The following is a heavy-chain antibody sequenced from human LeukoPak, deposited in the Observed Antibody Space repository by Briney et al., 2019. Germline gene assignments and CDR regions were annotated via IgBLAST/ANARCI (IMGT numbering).Heavy chain of an antibody. Sequence: GASVKVSCKASGYTFSNYDINWVRQATGQGLEWMGWMNPNSGNTGYAQKFQGRVTMTRNNSISTAYMELSSLRSEDTAVYYCARGLRDFWCGNLQDVWGQGTTVTVSS. CDR2: MNPNSGNT. J-gene: IGHJ6*02. CDR3: ARGLRDFWCGNLQDV. V-gene: IGHV1-8*01. D-gene: IGHD3-3*01. CDR1: GYTFSNYD.